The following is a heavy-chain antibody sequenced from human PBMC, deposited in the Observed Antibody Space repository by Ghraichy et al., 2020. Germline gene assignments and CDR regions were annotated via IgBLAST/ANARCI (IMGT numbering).Heavy chain of an antibody. CDR3: AIRRHCLNDVCYGLDY. J-gene: IGHJ4*02. V-gene: IGHV3-30*03. D-gene: IGHD2-8*01. CDR1: GFTFNNYG. Sequence: GGSLRLSCSASGFTFNNYGMHWVRQAPGKGLEWVAFISSDESKTYYADSVKGRFSISRDTSKSTLYLQMNSLRAEDTAVYYCAIRRHCLNDVCYGLDYWGQGTLVTVSS. CDR2: ISSDESKT.